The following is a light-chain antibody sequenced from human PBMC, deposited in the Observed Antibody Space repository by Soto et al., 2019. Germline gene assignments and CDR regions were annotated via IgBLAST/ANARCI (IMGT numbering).Light chain of an antibody. CDR1: SGHSNYA. Sequence: QLVLTQSPSASASLGASVKLTCTLSSGHSNYAIAWHQQQPEKGPRYLMKLNNDGSHSKGDGIPDRFSGSSSGAERYLTISSLQSEDESDYYCQTWDTGISVVFGGGTKVTVL. V-gene: IGLV4-69*01. J-gene: IGLJ2*01. CDR3: QTWDTGISVV. CDR2: LNNDGSH.